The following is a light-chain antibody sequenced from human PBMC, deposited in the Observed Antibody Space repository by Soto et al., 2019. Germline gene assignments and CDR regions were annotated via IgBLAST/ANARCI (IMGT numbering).Light chain of an antibody. Sequence: EIVLSQSPATLSLSPGERATLSCRASQSVSSYLAWYQQKPGQAPRLLIYDASKRATGIPARFSGSGSGTDFTLTISSLEPEDFAVYYCQQYGRSPGLFTFGPGTKVDIK. CDR1: QSVSSY. V-gene: IGKV3-11*01. CDR3: QQYGRSPGLFT. CDR2: DAS. J-gene: IGKJ3*01.